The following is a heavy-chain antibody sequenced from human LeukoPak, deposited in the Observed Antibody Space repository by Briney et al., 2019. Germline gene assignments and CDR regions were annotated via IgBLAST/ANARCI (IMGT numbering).Heavy chain of an antibody. J-gene: IGHJ4*02. Sequence: GGSLRLSRAASGFSFSSHPINWVRQAPGKGLEWVSHISSNGNTEYYLDSVRLRFTMSRDNAKNLLFLQLDSLRAEDTAVYYCARDTLNGPFVTSLDYWGQGALVTVSS. V-gene: IGHV3-48*03. D-gene: IGHD3-9*01. CDR3: ARDTLNGPFVTSLDY. CDR2: ISSNGNTE. CDR1: GFSFSSHP.